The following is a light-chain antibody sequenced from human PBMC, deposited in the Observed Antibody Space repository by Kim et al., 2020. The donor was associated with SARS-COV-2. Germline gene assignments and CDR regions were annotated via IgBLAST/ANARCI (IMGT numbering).Light chain of an antibody. CDR2: GAS. J-gene: IGKJ3*01. CDR1: RSVTSTY. V-gene: IGKV3-20*01. Sequence: STREETTPPACTDRSVTSTYLAWYQQKPGQAPRLLISGASTRATGIPDRFSGSGSGTDFTLTISRLEPEDFAVYYCQQYGSSPFTFGPGTKVDIK. CDR3: QQYGSSPFT.